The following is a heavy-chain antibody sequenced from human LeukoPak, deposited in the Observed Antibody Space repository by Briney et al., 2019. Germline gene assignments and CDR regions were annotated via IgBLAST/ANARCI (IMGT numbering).Heavy chain of an antibody. V-gene: IGHV4-39*01. CDR1: GGSISSSSYY. J-gene: IGHJ4*02. D-gene: IGHD3-22*01. CDR3: ARHERGYYDSSGYYGFSDY. CDR2: IYYSGST. Sequence: PSETLSFTCTVSGGSISSSSYYWGCIRQPPGKGLEWIGSIYYSGSTYYNPSLKSRVTISVDTSKNQFSLKLSSVTAADTAVYYCARHERGYYDSSGYYGFSDYWGQGTLVTVSS.